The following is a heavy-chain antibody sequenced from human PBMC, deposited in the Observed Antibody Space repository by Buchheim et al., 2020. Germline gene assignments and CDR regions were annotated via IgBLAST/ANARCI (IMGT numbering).Heavy chain of an antibody. J-gene: IGHJ3*02. D-gene: IGHD3-3*01. CDR2: IYWDDDK. Sequence: QITLKESGPTLVKPTQTLTLTCTFSGFSLSTSGVGVGWIRQPPGKALEWLALIYWDDDKRYSPSLKSRPTITKDTSNNQVVLTMTNMDPVDTATYYCANRLRGTIFGVVITRDAFDIWGQGT. CDR3: ANRLRGTIFGVVITRDAFDI. V-gene: IGHV2-5*02. CDR1: GFSLSTSGVG.